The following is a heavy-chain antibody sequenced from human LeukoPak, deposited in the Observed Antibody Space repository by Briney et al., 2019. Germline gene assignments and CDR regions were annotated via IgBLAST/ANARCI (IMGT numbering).Heavy chain of an antibody. D-gene: IGHD6-13*01. CDR1: GYSFTSYW. CDR2: IYPGDSDT. J-gene: IGHJ6*02. Sequence: GESLKISCKGSGYSFTSYWIGWVRQMPGKGLEWMGIIYPGDSDTRYSPSFQGQVTISADKSISTAYLQWSSLKASDTAMYYCARQHPGIAAAEGYYYGMDVWGQGTTVTVSS. CDR3: ARQHPGIAAAEGYYYGMDV. V-gene: IGHV5-51*01.